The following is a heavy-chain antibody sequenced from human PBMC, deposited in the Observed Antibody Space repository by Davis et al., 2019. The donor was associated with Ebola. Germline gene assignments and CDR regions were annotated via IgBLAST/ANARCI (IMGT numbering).Heavy chain of an antibody. CDR3: AKSGLSFGVVKYHYGMDV. CDR2: ISGSGGST. Sequence: PGGSLRLSCTDSVITFSSYAMTWVRQAPGKGLEWVSAISGSGGSTYYADSVKGRSTISRDNSKKTLYLQMNSLRAEDTAVYYCAKSGLSFGVVKYHYGMDVWGKGTTVTVSS. V-gene: IGHV3-23*01. J-gene: IGHJ6*04. CDR1: VITFSSYA. D-gene: IGHD3-3*01.